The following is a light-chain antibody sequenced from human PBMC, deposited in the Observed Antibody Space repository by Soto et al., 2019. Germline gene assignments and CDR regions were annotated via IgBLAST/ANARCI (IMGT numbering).Light chain of an antibody. V-gene: IGLV1-40*01. Sequence: QSVLTQPPSMSGAPGQRVTISCTGSNSNIGAGYDVHWYQQLPGTAPKLLLYGNTNRPSGVPDRFSGSKSGTSASLAITGLQADDEADYYCPSYDSSLSGSVFGGGTKLTVL. J-gene: IGLJ2*01. CDR2: GNT. CDR1: NSNIGAGYD. CDR3: PSYDSSLSGSV.